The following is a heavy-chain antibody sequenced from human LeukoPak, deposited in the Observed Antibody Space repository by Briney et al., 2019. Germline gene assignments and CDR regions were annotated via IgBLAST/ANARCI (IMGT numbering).Heavy chain of an antibody. CDR3: ALVSGGFWRSFDY. CDR1: GFTVSSTY. D-gene: IGHD3-3*01. V-gene: IGHV3-53*05. J-gene: IGHJ4*02. Sequence: PGGSLRLSCAASGFTVSSTYMSWVRQAPGKGLEWVSVIYSGGSTYYADSVKGRFTISRDNSKNTLYLQMNSLRAEDTAVYYCALVSGGFWRSFDYWGQGTLVTVSS. CDR2: IYSGGST.